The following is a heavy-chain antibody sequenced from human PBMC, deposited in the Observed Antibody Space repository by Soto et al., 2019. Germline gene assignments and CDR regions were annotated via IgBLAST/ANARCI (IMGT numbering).Heavy chain of an antibody. Sequence: QVQLQESGPGLVKPSETLSLTCTVSGGSFTNYYWSWIRQPPGKGLEWIGYIYYNGNTDYNPSLKSRVPMSVNTSNNQFSLNLSYVTAADTAMYYCARALRGDYWGQGTLVTVSS. CDR3: ARALRGDY. CDR1: GGSFTNYY. D-gene: IGHD3-10*01. V-gene: IGHV4-59*01. J-gene: IGHJ4*02. CDR2: IYYNGNT.